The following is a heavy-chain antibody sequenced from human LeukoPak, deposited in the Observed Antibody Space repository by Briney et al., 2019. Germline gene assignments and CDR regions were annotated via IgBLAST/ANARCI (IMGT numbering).Heavy chain of an antibody. CDR1: GGSFSGYY. D-gene: IGHD3-22*01. CDR2: INHSGST. V-gene: IGHV4-34*01. J-gene: IGHJ5*02. Sequence: PSETLSLTCAVYGGSFSGYYWSWIRQPPGKGLEWIGEINHSGSTNYNPSLKSRVTISVDTSKNQFSLKLSSVTAADTAVYYCAREGYYDSSGYNWFDPWGQGTLVTVSS. CDR3: AREGYYDSSGYNWFDP.